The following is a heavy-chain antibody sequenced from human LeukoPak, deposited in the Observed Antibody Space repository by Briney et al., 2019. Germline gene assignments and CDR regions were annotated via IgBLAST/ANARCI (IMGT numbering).Heavy chain of an antibody. CDR2: ISGSGGTT. D-gene: IGHD6-19*01. CDR3: AKVRGRQWLYYFDY. V-gene: IGHV3-23*01. CDR1: GFTFMNYA. J-gene: IGHJ4*02. Sequence: GGSLRLSCVASGFTFMNYAMTWVRQAPGKGLEWVSTISGSGGTTYYADSVKGRFTISRDNSENTLYLQMNSLRAEDTAVYYCAKVRGRQWLYYFDYWGQGTLVTVSS.